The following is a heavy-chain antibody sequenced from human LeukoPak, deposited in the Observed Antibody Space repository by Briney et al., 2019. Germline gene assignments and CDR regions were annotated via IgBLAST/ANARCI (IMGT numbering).Heavy chain of an antibody. V-gene: IGHV4-4*02. CDR1: GGSISSSNW. Sequence: PSETLSLTCAVSGGSISSSNWWSWVRQPPGKGLEWIGEIYHSGSTNYNPSLKSRVTISVDTSKNQFSLKLSSVTAADTAVYYCARVGRGDYGDYTAGYWGQGTLVTVSS. CDR3: ARVGRGDYGDYTAGY. J-gene: IGHJ4*02. D-gene: IGHD4-17*01. CDR2: IYHSGST.